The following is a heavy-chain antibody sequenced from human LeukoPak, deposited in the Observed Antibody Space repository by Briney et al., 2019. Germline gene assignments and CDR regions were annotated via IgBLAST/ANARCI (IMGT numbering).Heavy chain of an antibody. V-gene: IGHV1-8*01. CDR3: AGIAVTTALDYYYGMDV. Sequence: GASVKVSCKASGYTFISYDINWVRQATGQGLEWMGWMNPNSGNTGYAQKFQGRVTMTRNTSISTAYMELSSLRSEDTAVYYCAGIAVTTALDYYYGMDVWGQGTTVTVSS. J-gene: IGHJ6*02. D-gene: IGHD4-17*01. CDR2: MNPNSGNT. CDR1: GYTFISYD.